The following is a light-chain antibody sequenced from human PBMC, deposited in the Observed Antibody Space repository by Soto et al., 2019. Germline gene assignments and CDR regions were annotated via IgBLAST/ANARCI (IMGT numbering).Light chain of an antibody. V-gene: IGLV2-18*01. Sequence: QSALTQPPSVSGSPGQSVTISCTGTSTNLVSYNRVSWYQQPPGTAPKLIIYEASHPPSRFPDRFSGSKSGNTASLTISGLQAADEADYYCSLYSSEDTYVFGTGTKV. CDR2: EAS. CDR1: STNLVSYNR. CDR3: SLYSSEDTYV. J-gene: IGLJ1*01.